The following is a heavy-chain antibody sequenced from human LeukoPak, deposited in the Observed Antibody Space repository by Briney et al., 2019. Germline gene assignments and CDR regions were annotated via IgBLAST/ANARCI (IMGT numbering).Heavy chain of an antibody. CDR2: INHSGSP. Sequence: PSETLSLTCAVYGESFSDYSWTWIRQPPGKGLEWIGEINHSGSPNYNPSLKSQVTISVDTSKNQFSLNLNSVTAADTAVYYCARGQWLDNDWGQGTLVTVSS. D-gene: IGHD6-19*01. J-gene: IGHJ4*02. CDR3: ARGQWLDND. CDR1: GESFSDYS. V-gene: IGHV4-34*01.